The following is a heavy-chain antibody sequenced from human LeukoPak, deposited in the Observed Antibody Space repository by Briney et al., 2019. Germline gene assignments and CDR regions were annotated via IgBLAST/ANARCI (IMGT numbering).Heavy chain of an antibody. CDR3: AKDLIEYYYDSSGYPSALN. Sequence: GGSLRLSCAASGFTFSSYGMHWVRLAPGKGLEWVAVISYDGSNKYYADSVKGRFTISRDNSKNTLYLQMNSLRAEDTAVYYCAKDLIEYYYDSSGYPSALNWGQGTLVTVSS. CDR2: ISYDGSNK. V-gene: IGHV3-30*18. D-gene: IGHD3-22*01. J-gene: IGHJ4*02. CDR1: GFTFSSYG.